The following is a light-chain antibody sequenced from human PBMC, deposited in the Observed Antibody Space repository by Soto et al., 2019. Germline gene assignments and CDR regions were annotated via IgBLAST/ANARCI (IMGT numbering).Light chain of an antibody. J-gene: IGKJ1*01. CDR3: QQYRDLPRT. V-gene: IGKV3-20*01. Sequence: EIVLTQSPGTLSLSPGERATLSCRASQSVRSNYLAWYQQKPGQAPRLLIYNSSTRATGIPDRFSGSGSGTDFTLTISSLEPEDFALYYCQQYRDLPRTFGQGTQVEIK. CDR1: QSVRSNY. CDR2: NSS.